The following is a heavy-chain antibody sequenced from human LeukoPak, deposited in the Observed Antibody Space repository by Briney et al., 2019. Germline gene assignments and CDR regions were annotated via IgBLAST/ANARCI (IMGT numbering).Heavy chain of an antibody. Sequence: SETLSLTCTVSGGSISSYYWSWIRQPPGKGLEWIGYIYYSGSTNYNPSLKSRVTISVDTSQNQFSLKLSSVTAADTAVYYCARHIAAAGEYYFDYWGQGTLVTVSS. CDR1: GGSISSYY. D-gene: IGHD6-13*01. CDR2: IYYSGST. J-gene: IGHJ4*02. V-gene: IGHV4-59*08. CDR3: ARHIAAAGEYYFDY.